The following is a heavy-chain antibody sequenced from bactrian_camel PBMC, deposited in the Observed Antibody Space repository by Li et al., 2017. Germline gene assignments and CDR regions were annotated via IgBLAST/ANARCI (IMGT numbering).Heavy chain of an antibody. V-gene: IGHV3-1*01. Sequence: VQLVESGGGLVQPGGSLRLSCTASGFAFADSDMAWYRQAPGNECELVSVLMKHGATYDADSVKGRFTIARDNARKMLFLQMISLKPEDTAVYYCALDPASRSFAPKCGNWGQGTQVTVS. CDR2: LMKHGAT. D-gene: IGHD1*01. J-gene: IGHJ4*01. CDR1: GFAFADSD. CDR3: ALDPASRSFAPKCGN.